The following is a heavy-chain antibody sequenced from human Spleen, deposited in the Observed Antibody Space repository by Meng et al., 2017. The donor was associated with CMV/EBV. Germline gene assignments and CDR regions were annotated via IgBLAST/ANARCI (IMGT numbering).Heavy chain of an antibody. CDR2: ISSSSAII. CDR1: GFTFSDHY. CDR3: AREDSYYFDY. V-gene: IGHV3-11*04. D-gene: IGHD6-6*01. Sequence: GESLKISCAASGFTFSDHYMSWIRQAPGKGLEWVSHISSSSAIIFYADSVKGRFTISRDNAKNSLYLQMSSLRAEDTAVYYCAREDSYYFDYWGQGTLVTVSS. J-gene: IGHJ4*02.